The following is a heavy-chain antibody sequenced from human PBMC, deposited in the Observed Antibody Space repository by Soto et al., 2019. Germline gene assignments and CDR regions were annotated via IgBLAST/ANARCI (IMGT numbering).Heavy chain of an antibody. Sequence: EGQLVESGGGLVQPGGSLRLSCAASGLIFSDYHMDWVRQAPGQGLEWVGRIRRKANSYTTEYAASVKGRFTISRDDSKNSLYLQMNSLKSEDTAVYYCAMLGGWSGGSSGMDVWGQGTTVTVSS. D-gene: IGHD6-19*01. J-gene: IGHJ6*02. CDR3: AMLGGWSGGSSGMDV. CDR1: GLIFSDYH. CDR2: IRRKANSYTT. V-gene: IGHV3-72*01.